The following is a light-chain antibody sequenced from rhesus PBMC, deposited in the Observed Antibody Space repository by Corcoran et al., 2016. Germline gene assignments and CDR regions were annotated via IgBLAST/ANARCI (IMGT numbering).Light chain of an antibody. CDR2: AAS. Sequence: DIQMTQSPSSLSASVGDTVTITCRASQGISSYLNWFQQQPGKAPKLLIYAASSLESGVPSRFSGRGSGTDFTLTISSLQPEDFAVYYCLQHNSYPLTFGGGTKVELK. V-gene: IGKV1-28*03. CDR1: QGISSY. CDR3: LQHNSYPLT. J-gene: IGKJ4*01.